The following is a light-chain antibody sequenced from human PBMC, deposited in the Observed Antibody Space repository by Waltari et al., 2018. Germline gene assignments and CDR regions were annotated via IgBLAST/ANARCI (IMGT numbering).Light chain of an antibody. J-gene: IGLJ2*01. CDR2: QSN. Sequence: SYELTQPTSVSVSPGQTVTIPCPGDHLGHKYVAWYTQKPGQSPLLVIYQSNKRPSGIPGRFSASYSDNTATLTVSGAQVVDEADHYCQAWDNRGAVVFGGGTKLTVL. CDR3: QAWDNRGAVV. V-gene: IGLV3-1*01. CDR1: HLGHKY.